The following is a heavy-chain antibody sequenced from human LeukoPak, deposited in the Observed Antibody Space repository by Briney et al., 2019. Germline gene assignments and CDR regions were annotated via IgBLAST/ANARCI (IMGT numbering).Heavy chain of an antibody. CDR1: GCTFSDYY. D-gene: IGHD1-26*01. CDR3: ASAPELSTYYYYYGMDV. CDR2: ISSSGSTI. Sequence: GGSLRLSCAASGCTFSDYYMSWIRQAPGKGLEWVSYISSSGSTIYYADSVKGRFTISRDNAKNSLYLQMNSLRAEDTAVYYCASAPELSTYYYYYGMDVWGQGTTVTVSS. V-gene: IGHV3-11*01. J-gene: IGHJ6*02.